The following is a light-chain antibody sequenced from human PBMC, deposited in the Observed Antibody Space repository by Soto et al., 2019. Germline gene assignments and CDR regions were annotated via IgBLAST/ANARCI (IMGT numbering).Light chain of an antibody. Sequence: EIVLTQSPATLSLSPGERATFACRASQSVRNTDLAWYQQKVGQAPRLLIYGASRRATGIPDRFSGSGSGTDFIPTISRLEPEDFAMYYCQQYGSSPRFTFGPGTKVDIK. V-gene: IGKV3-20*01. CDR2: GAS. CDR1: QSVRNTD. J-gene: IGKJ3*01. CDR3: QQYGSSPRFT.